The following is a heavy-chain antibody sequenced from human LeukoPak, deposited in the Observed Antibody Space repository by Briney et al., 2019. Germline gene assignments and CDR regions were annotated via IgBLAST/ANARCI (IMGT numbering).Heavy chain of an antibody. CDR1: GGSISSSSYY. D-gene: IGHD5-18*01. J-gene: IGHJ4*02. Sequence: SETLSLTCTVSGGSISSSSYYWGWIRQPPGKGLGWIGSIYYSGSTYYNPSLKSRVTISVDTSKNQFSLKLSSVTAADTAVYYCARPSYSYGADYWGQGTLVTVSS. V-gene: IGHV4-39*01. CDR2: IYYSGST. CDR3: ARPSYSYGADY.